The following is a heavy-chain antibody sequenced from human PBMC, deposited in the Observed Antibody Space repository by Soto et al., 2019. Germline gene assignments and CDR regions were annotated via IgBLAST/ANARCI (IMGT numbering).Heavy chain of an antibody. CDR1: GGTFSNYA. J-gene: IGHJ5*02. CDR2: IIPIFGSV. D-gene: IGHD5-12*01. CDR3: AKDGGKDGYFGNWFDP. Sequence: QVHLVQSGAEVKKPGSSVKVSCKASGGTFSNYAITWVRQAPGQGLEWLGRIIPIFGSVTFAQKFQGRIPLTAXXXTXXVYMELSSLRSDDTAVYYCAKDGGKDGYFGNWFDPWGQGTQVTVSS. V-gene: IGHV1-69*15.